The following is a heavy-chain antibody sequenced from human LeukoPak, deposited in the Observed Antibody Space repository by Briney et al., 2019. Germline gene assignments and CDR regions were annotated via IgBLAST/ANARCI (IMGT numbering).Heavy chain of an antibody. D-gene: IGHD6-13*01. CDR2: ISSSGSTI. CDR3: AINYRGSWYNY. V-gene: IGHV3-48*03. CDR1: GFTFSSYE. Sequence: PGGSLRLSCAASGFTFSSYEMNWVRQAPGKGLEWVSYISSSGSTIYYADSVKGRFTISRDNAKNSLYLQMNSLRAEDTAVYYCAINYRGSWYNYWGQGTLVTVSS. J-gene: IGHJ4*02.